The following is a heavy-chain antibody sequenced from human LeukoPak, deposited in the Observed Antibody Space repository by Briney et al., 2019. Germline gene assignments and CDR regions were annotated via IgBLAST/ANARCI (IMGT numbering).Heavy chain of an antibody. D-gene: IGHD6-6*01. V-gene: IGHV3-48*04. CDR2: ISSSSSAI. J-gene: IGHJ4*02. CDR1: GFTLSDFA. CDR3: ATVGRAARPGY. Sequence: PGGSLRLSCVDSGFTLSDFAMNWVRQAPGKGLEWVSYISSSSSAIYYADSVKGRFTISRDNAKNSLYLQMNSLRAEDTAVYYCATVGRAARPGYWGQGTLVTVSS.